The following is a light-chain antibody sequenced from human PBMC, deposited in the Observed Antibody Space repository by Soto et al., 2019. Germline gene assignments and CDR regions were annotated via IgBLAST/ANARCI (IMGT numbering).Light chain of an antibody. CDR1: QSVSSH. Sequence: EIVLTQSPATLSLSPGERATLSCRASQSVSSHFAWYQQKPDQAPRLLIYDASNRATGIPARFRGSGSGTDFTLTISSLEPEDFAVYYCQQRSSWPPSFGGGTKVDIK. V-gene: IGKV3-11*01. CDR2: DAS. J-gene: IGKJ4*01. CDR3: QQRSSWPPS.